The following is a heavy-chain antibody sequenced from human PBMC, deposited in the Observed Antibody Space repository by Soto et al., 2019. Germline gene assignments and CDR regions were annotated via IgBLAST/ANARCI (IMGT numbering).Heavy chain of an antibody. J-gene: IGHJ5*02. CDR1: GFTFSSYG. CDR2: IWYDGSNK. Sequence: GGSLRLSCAASGFTFSSYGMHWVRQAPGKGLEWVAVIWYDGSNKYYADSVKGRFTISRDNSKNTLYLQMNSLRAEDTAVYYCARDVYDRFRWRWFDPWGQGTLVTVSS. V-gene: IGHV3-33*01. D-gene: IGHD3-22*01. CDR3: ARDVYDRFRWRWFDP.